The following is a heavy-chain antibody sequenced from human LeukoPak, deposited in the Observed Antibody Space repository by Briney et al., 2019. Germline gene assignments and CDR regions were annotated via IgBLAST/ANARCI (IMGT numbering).Heavy chain of an antibody. CDR2: IKQDGSEK. Sequence: GGSLRLSCAASGFTFSNYAIHWVRQAPGKGLEWVANIKQDGSEKYYVDSVKGRFTISRDNAKNSLYLQMNSLRAEDTAVYYCARDWAHYNWGQGTLVTVSS. D-gene: IGHD4-11*01. CDR1: GFTFSNYA. CDR3: ARDWAHYN. V-gene: IGHV3-7*01. J-gene: IGHJ4*02.